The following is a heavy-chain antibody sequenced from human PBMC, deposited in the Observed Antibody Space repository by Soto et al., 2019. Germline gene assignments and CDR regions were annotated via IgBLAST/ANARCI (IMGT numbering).Heavy chain of an antibody. D-gene: IGHD2-15*01. CDR1: GGSIISGY. J-gene: IGHJ4*02. CDR3: AGLRGYAGSPIDY. V-gene: IGHV4-59*01. Sequence: SETLSLTCTVSGGSIISGYWSWIRQPPGKGLEWIGYISHSGNTNYNPSAKSRVTLSVDTPKNQFSLRLSSVTTADTAVYYCAGLRGYAGSPIDYWGQGTLVTVSS. CDR2: ISHSGNT.